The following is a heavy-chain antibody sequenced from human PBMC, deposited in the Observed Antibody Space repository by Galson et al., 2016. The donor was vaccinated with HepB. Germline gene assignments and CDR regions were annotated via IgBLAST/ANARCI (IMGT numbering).Heavy chain of an antibody. CDR3: ARDVGNIAAVVGRFGP. D-gene: IGHD6-13*01. J-gene: IGHJ5*02. Sequence: SVKVSCKASGGTFSSYDISWVRQVPGQGLEWMGGIIPMFGTPKYAQKFQGRVTIIADKSTSTAYMEVSSLTSEDTAVYFCARDVGNIAAVVGRFGPWGQGTLVTVSS. CDR1: GGTFSSYD. V-gene: IGHV1-69*06. CDR2: IIPMFGTP.